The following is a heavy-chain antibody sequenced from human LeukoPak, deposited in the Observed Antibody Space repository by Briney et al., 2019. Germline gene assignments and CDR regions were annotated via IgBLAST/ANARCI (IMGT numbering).Heavy chain of an antibody. J-gene: IGHJ4*02. CDR1: GFTFSSSA. V-gene: IGHV3-23*01. Sequence: GGSLRLSCAASGFTFSSSAMSWVRQAPGKGLEWVSAIRGSGGSTYYADSVKGRFTISRDNSKNTLYLQMNSLRAEDTAVYYCARDSGSYYPIFDCWGQGTLVTVSS. CDR2: IRGSGGST. CDR3: ARDSGSYYPIFDC. D-gene: IGHD1-26*01.